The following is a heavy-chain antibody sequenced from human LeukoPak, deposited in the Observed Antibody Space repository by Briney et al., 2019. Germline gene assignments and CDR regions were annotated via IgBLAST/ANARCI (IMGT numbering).Heavy chain of an antibody. CDR2: INHSGST. CDR1: GGSFSGYY. Sequence: PSETLSLTCAVYGGSFSGYYWSWVRQPPGKGLEWIGEINHSGSTNYNPSLKSRVTISVDTSKNQFSLKLSSVTAADTAVYYCAMSVDTAMAVGGFDYWGQGTLVTVSS. J-gene: IGHJ4*02. D-gene: IGHD5-18*01. V-gene: IGHV4-34*01. CDR3: AMSVDTAMAVGGFDY.